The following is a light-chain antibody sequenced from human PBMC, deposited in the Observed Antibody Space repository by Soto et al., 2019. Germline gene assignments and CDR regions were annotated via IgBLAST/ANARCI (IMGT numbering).Light chain of an antibody. Sequence: EISMTQSPATLSASPGDRATLSCRASQSVSTTLAWYQQKPGQAPRLLIYGASTRATGVPARITGSGSGTDFTLTISSLQSEDFAIYYCQQYFNWPRTFGQGTKVE. CDR3: QQYFNWPRT. V-gene: IGKV3-15*01. J-gene: IGKJ1*01. CDR2: GAS. CDR1: QSVSTT.